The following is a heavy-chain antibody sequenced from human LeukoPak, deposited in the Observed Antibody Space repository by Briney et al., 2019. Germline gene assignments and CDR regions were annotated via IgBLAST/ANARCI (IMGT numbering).Heavy chain of an antibody. CDR1: GFTFSSYA. Sequence: GRSLRLSCAASGFTFSSYAMHWVRQAPGKGLEWVAVIWHDGSNKYYADSVKGRFTISRDNSKNTMYPQMNSLRAEDTAVYYCARGYYDNSGYFFFDSWGQGTLVTVSS. CDR2: IWHDGSNK. CDR3: ARGYYDNSGYFFFDS. D-gene: IGHD3-22*01. J-gene: IGHJ4*02. V-gene: IGHV3-33*01.